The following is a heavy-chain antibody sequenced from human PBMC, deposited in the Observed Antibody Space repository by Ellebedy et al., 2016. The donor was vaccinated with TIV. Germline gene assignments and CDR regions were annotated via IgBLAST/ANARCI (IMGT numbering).Heavy chain of an antibody. Sequence: PGGSLRLSCAASGLTFSSHVMSWVRQAPGKGLEWVSSITESGGNTYYADSVKGRFTISRDNSKDTLYLQMNSLRAEDTAIYYCARDPVGVGPAFDVWGRGTTVTVSS. CDR1: GLTFSSHV. D-gene: IGHD4-23*01. V-gene: IGHV3-23*01. CDR3: ARDPVGVGPAFDV. CDR2: ITESGGNT. J-gene: IGHJ6*02.